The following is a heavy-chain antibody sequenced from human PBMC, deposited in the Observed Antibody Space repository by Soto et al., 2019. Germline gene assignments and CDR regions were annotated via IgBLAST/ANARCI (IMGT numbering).Heavy chain of an antibody. CDR1: GYTFTSYG. V-gene: IGHV1-18*01. CDR2: ISAYNGNT. J-gene: IGHJ4*02. CDR3: ASSDLGDCSSTSCPRIFDY. Sequence: AASVKVSCKASGYTFTSYGISWVRQAPGQGLEWMGWISAYNGNTNYAQKLQGRVTMTTDTSTSTAYMELRSLRSDDTAVYYCASSDLGDCSSTSCPRIFDYWGQGTLVTVSS. D-gene: IGHD2-2*01.